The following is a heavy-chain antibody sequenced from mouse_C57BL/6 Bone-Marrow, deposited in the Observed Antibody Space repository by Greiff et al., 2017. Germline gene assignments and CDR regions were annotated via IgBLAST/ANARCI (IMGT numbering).Heavy chain of an antibody. CDR2: ISSGSSTI. V-gene: IGHV5-17*01. J-gene: IGHJ4*01. CDR3: ARQGNYVAMDY. CDR1: GFTFSDYG. Sequence: EVKLVESGGGLVQPGGSLKLSCAASGFTFSDYGMHWVRQAPEKGLEWVAYISSGSSTIYYADTVKGRFTISRDNAKNTLFLQMTSLRSEDTAMYYCARQGNYVAMDYWGQGTSVTVSS. D-gene: IGHD1-1*01.